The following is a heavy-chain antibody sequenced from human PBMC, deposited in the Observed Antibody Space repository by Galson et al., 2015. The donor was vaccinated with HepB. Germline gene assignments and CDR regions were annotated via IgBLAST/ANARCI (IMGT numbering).Heavy chain of an antibody. CDR1: GFTFSSYS. CDR3: ARGAYHDYVWGSSLPPDY. D-gene: IGHD3-16*01. V-gene: IGHV3-21*01. Sequence: SLRLSCAASGFTFSSYSMNWVRQAPGKGLEWVSSISSSSSYIYYADSVKGRFTISRDNAKNSLYLQMNSLRAEDTAVYYCARGAYHDYVWGSSLPPDYWGQGTLVTVSS. J-gene: IGHJ4*02. CDR2: ISSSSSYI.